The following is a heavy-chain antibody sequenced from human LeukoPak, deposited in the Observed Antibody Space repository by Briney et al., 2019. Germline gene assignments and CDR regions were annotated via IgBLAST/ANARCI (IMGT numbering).Heavy chain of an antibody. J-gene: IGHJ5*02. Sequence: GGSLRLSCAASGFTLSDYSMDWVRQAPGKGLEWVSSISSTGTYIHYADSVKGRFTISRDNAKNSLYLQMNSLGAEDTAVYYCARDLGGLLVGIPSWLDPWGQGTLVTVSS. D-gene: IGHD2-2*01. V-gene: IGHV3-21*01. CDR3: ARDLGGLLVGIPSWLDP. CDR1: GFTLSDYS. CDR2: ISSTGTYI.